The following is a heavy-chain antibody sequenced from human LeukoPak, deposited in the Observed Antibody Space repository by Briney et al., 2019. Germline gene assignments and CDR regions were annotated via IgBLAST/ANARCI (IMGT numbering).Heavy chain of an antibody. CDR2: FHPEDGET. V-gene: IGHV1-24*01. CDR1: GDTLTALS. J-gene: IGHJ4*02. Sequence: GASVKVSCMVSGDTLTALSMHWVRQAPGKVLEWMGGFHPEDGETIYAQKFQGRVTMTEDTSTDTAYMELSSLRSDDTAVYYCTTGKIYCSTTSCSDDYWGQGTLVTVSS. CDR3: TTGKIYCSTTSCSDDY. D-gene: IGHD2-2*01.